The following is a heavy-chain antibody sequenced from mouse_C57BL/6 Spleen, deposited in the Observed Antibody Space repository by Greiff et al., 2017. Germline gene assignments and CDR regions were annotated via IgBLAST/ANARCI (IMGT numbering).Heavy chain of an antibody. CDR1: GFNIKDDY. V-gene: IGHV14-4*01. J-gene: IGHJ3*01. D-gene: IGHD2-2*01. CDR2: IDPENGDT. CDR3: SCSSTMVTTSVAY. Sequence: EVQLVESGAELVRPGASVKLSCTASGFNIKDDYMHWVKQRPEQGLEWIGWIDPENGDTEYASKFQGKATITADTSSNTAYLQLSSLTSEDTAVYYCSCSSTMVTTSVAYWGQGTLVTVSA.